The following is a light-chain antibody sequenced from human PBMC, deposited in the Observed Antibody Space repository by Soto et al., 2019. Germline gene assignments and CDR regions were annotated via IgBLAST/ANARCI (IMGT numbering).Light chain of an antibody. V-gene: IGKV3-11*01. Sequence: ILLTHTPVTLALSPGESAVLSCRASQSVSTSLAWYQQKPGQAPRLFIYDASKRAPGIPARFTGSGSGTDFTLTISCLEPEDIAVYYCQVCDGWPSFGQGTKVHIK. CDR1: QSVSTS. CDR2: DAS. J-gene: IGKJ1*01. CDR3: QVCDGWPS.